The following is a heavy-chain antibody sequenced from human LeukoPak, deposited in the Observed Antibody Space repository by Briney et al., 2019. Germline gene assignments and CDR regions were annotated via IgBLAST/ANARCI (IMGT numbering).Heavy chain of an antibody. D-gene: IGHD2-15*01. CDR2: ISWNSGSI. V-gene: IGHV3-9*01. CDR3: AKDTVPCSGGSCYSGYYYYGMDV. Sequence: PGRSLRLSCAASGFTFDDYAMHWVRQAPGKGPEWVSGISWNSGSIGYADSVKGRFTISRDNAKNSLYLQMNSLRAEDTALYYCAKDTVPCSGGSCYSGYYYYGMDVWGQGTTVTVSS. CDR1: GFTFDDYA. J-gene: IGHJ6*02.